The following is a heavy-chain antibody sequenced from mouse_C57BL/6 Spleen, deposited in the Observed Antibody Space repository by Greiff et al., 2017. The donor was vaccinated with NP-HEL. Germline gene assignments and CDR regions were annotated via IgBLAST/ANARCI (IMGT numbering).Heavy chain of an antibody. J-gene: IGHJ2*01. CDR3: ARSSSSFDY. D-gene: IGHD1-1*01. Sequence: QVQLQQPGAELVKPGASVKLSCKASGYTFTSYWMQWVKQRPGQGLEWIGEIDPSDSYTNYNQKFKGKATLTVDTSSSTAYMQLSSLTSEDSAGYYCARSSSSFDYWGQGTTLTVSS. CDR2: IDPSDSYT. CDR1: GYTFTSYW. V-gene: IGHV1-50*01.